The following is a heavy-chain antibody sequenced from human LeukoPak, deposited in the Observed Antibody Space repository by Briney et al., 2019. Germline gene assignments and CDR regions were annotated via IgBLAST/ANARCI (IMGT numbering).Heavy chain of an antibody. J-gene: IGHJ5*02. CDR3: ARPGDCSSTSCRNWFDP. V-gene: IGHV1-69*05. Sequence: SVKVSCKASGGTFSSYAISWVRQAPGQGLEWMGGIIPIFGTANYAQKFQGRVTITTDKSTSTAYMELSSLRSEDTAVYYCARPGDCSSTSCRNWFDPWGQGTLVTVSS. D-gene: IGHD2-2*01. CDR2: IIPIFGTA. CDR1: GGTFSSYA.